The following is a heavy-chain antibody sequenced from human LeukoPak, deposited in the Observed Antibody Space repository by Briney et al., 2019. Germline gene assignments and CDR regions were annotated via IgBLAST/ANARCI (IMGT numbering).Heavy chain of an antibody. Sequence: NPSETLSLTCTVSGGSISSGSYYWSWIRQPAGKGLEWIGRIYTSGSTNYNPSLKSRVTISVDTSKNQFSLKLSSVTAADTAVYYCARPYYYDSSGYSYWGQGTLVTVSS. CDR3: ARPYYYDSSGYSY. CDR1: GGSISSGSYY. D-gene: IGHD3-22*01. V-gene: IGHV4-61*02. CDR2: IYTSGST. J-gene: IGHJ4*02.